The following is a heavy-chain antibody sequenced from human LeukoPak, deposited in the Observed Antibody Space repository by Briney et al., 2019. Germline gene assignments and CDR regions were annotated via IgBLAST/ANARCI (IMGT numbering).Heavy chain of an antibody. CDR1: GFTFTNNG. J-gene: IGHJ4*02. D-gene: IGHD1-26*01. Sequence: GGSLRLSXVASGFTFTNNGMMWVRQAPGKGLEWVSYINNDGRSTTYADSVKGRFTISRDNAKNTLYLQMNSLRAEDTAMYYCTRNYNGMSYWGQGTLVIVSS. CDR2: INNDGRST. CDR3: TRNYNGMSY. V-gene: IGHV3-74*01.